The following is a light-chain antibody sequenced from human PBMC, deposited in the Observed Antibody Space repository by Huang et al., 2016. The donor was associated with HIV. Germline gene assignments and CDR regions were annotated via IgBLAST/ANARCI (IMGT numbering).Light chain of an antibody. CDR3: QQYGSSPQT. Sequence: EIVLTQSPGTLSLSPGERATLSCRASQSVSSSYVAWYQQKPGQAPRRRIYGASSRATGIPDRFSGSGSGTDFTLTISRLEPEDFAVYYCQQYGSSPQTFGQGTKVEIK. J-gene: IGKJ1*01. CDR1: QSVSSSY. V-gene: IGKV3-20*01. CDR2: GAS.